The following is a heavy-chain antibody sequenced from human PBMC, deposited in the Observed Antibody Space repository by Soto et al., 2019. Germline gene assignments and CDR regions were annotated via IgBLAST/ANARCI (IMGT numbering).Heavy chain of an antibody. CDR1: GGSISSSSYY. V-gene: IGHV4-39*01. CDR3: ARHAIVVVPGAGYRDV. Sequence: QLQLQESGPGLVKPSETLSLTCTVSGGSISSSSYYWGWIRQPPGKGLEWIGSIYYRGSTYYNPSLKSRVTISVDTSKNQFSLRLSSVTAADSAVYYCARHAIVVVPGAGYRDVWGKGTTVTVSS. CDR2: IYYRGST. D-gene: IGHD2-2*01. J-gene: IGHJ6*04.